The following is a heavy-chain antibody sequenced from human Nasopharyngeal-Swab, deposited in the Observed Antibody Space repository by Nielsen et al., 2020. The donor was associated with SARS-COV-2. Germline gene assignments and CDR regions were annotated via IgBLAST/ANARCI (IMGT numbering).Heavy chain of an antibody. CDR1: GGTFSSYA. CDR3: ARDGKYGSLYFDY. Sequence: SVKVSCKASGGTFSSYAISWFRQAPGQGLEWMGGIIPIFGTANYAQKFQGRVTITADESTRKAYMELSSLRSEDTAVYYCARDGKYGSLYFDYWGQGTLVTVSS. D-gene: IGHD6-13*01. J-gene: IGHJ4*02. V-gene: IGHV1-69*13. CDR2: IIPIFGTA.